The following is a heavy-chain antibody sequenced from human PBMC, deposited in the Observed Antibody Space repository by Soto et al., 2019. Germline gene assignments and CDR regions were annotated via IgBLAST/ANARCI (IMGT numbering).Heavy chain of an antibody. J-gene: IGHJ3*01. V-gene: IGHV3-21*01. D-gene: IGHD2-2*01. CDR1: GFTFSSYS. Sequence: GGSLRLSCAASGFTFSSYSMNWVRQAPGKGLEWVSSISSSSSYIYYADSVKGRFTISRDNAKNSLYLQMNSLRAEDTAVYYCARDRAPYCSSTSCPYQVWGQGTMVTVSS. CDR2: ISSSSSYI. CDR3: ARDRAPYCSSTSCPYQV.